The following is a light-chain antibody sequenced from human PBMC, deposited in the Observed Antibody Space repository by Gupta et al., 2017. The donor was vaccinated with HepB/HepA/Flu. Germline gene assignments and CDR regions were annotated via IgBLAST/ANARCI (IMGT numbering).Light chain of an antibody. V-gene: IGKV3-20*01. CDR1: QTVSSNY. Sequence: EIVLTQSPGTLSLSPGERATLSCRASQTVSSNYLAWYQQKPGQAPRLLIYGASSRATGIPDRFSGSGSGTDFTLTISRLEPEDFAVYYCQQYRSTPPTFGGGTKVEIK. CDR2: GAS. CDR3: QQYRSTPPT. J-gene: IGKJ4*01.